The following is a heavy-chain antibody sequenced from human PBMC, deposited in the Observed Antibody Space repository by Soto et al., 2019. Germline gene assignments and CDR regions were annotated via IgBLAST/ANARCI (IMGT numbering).Heavy chain of an antibody. CDR1: GGSFSGYY. CDR3: ARWVGYNLYAGDY. CDR2: INHSGST. J-gene: IGHJ4*02. V-gene: IGHV4-34*01. D-gene: IGHD5-12*01. Sequence: SETLSLTCAVYGGSFSGYYWSWIRQPPGKGLEWIGEINHSGSTNYNPSLKSRVTISVDTSKNQFSLKLSSVTAADTAVYYCARWVGYNLYAGDYWGQGTLVTVSS.